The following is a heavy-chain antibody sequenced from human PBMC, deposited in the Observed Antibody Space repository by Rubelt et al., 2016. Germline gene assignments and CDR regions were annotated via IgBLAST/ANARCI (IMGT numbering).Heavy chain of an antibody. CDR2: ISTFSGNT. D-gene: IGHD6-13*01. V-gene: IGHV1-18*01. J-gene: IGHJ5*02. CDR1: GYPFTTYG. CDR3: ARSMKAEYSTTWYYWFDP. Sequence: QVQLVQSGAEVKRPGASVKVSCKASGYPFTTYGVTWVRQAPGQGLEWMGWISTFSGNTNYAQKFQGRVTLTTDTPTNTAYMELRSLRSDDTAVYYCARSMKAEYSTTWYYWFDPWGQGTLVTVSS.